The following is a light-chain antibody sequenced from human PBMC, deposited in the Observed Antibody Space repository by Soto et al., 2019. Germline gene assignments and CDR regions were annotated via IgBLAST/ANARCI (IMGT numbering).Light chain of an antibody. J-gene: IGLJ2*01. V-gene: IGLV1-51*01. CDR1: SSNIGNNY. Sequence: QSVLTQPPSVSAAPGQKVTISCSGSSSNIGNNYVSWYQQLPGTAPKLFIYDNNKRPSGIPDRFSGSKSGTSATLGITGLQTGDEADYYCGTWDSSLNVGVFGGGTKLTVL. CDR3: GTWDSSLNVGV. CDR2: DNN.